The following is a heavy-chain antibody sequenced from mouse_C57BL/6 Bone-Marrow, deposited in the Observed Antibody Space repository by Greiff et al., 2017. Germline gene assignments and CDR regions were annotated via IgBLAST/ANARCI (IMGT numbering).Heavy chain of an antibody. J-gene: IGHJ2*01. CDR1: GYTFTSYW. D-gene: IGHD2-1*01. CDR3: ARSDGNCTCDY. CDR2: IHPNSGST. Sequence: VQLQQPGAELVKPGASVKLSCKASGYTFTSYWMHWVKQRPGQGLEWIGMIHPNSGSTNYNEKFKSKATLTVDKSSSTAYMQLSSLTSEDSAVYYGARSDGNCTCDYWGQGTTLTVSS. V-gene: IGHV1-64*01.